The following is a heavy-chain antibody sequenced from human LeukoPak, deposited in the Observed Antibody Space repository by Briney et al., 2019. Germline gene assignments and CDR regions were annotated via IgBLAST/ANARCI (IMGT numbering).Heavy chain of an antibody. CDR3: ARESDYYYYYMDV. CDR1: GGSISSGSYY. J-gene: IGHJ6*03. V-gene: IGHV4-61*02. Sequence: SQTLSLTCTVSGGSISSGSYYWSWVRQPAGKGLEWIGRIYTSGSTNYNPSLKSRVTISVDTSKNQFSLKLSSVTAADTAVYYCARESDYYYYYMDVWGKGTTVTVSS. CDR2: IYTSGST.